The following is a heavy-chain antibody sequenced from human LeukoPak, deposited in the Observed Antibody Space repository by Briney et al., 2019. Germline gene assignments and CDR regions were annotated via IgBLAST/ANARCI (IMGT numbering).Heavy chain of an antibody. V-gene: IGHV1-69*04. CDR3: ARDPGDGYNDYWYFDL. Sequence: GRSLRLSCAASGFTFSSYAISWVRQAPGQGLEWMGRIIPILGIANYAQKFQGRVTITADKSTSTAYMELSSLRSEDTAVYYCARDPGDGYNDYWYFDLWGRGTLVTVSS. CDR1: GFTFSSYA. J-gene: IGHJ2*01. D-gene: IGHD5-24*01. CDR2: IIPILGIA.